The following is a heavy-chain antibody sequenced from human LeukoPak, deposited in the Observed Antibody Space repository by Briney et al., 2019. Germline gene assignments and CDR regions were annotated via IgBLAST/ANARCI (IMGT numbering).Heavy chain of an antibody. D-gene: IGHD5-12*01. J-gene: IGHJ4*02. CDR1: GVSINSNNW. V-gene: IGHV4-4*02. CDR3: AGEPGYSGFDY. Sequence: PSETLSLTCAVFGVSINSNNWWNWVRQPPGKGLEWIGEIYHSGSTNYNPSLKSRVTISVDKSKNQFSLKLSSVTAADTAVYYCAGEPGYSGFDYWGQGTLVTVSS. CDR2: IYHSGST.